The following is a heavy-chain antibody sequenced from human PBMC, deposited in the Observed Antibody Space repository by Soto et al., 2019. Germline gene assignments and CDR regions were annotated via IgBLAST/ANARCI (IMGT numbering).Heavy chain of an antibody. CDR3: ARDFGVVISSWSGGTDV. D-gene: IGHD3-3*01. J-gene: IGHJ6*02. V-gene: IGHV4-38-2*02. Sequence: SETLSLTCAVSGYSISSGYYWGWIRQPPGKGLEWIGSIYHSGTTYYNPSLKSRVTISVDTSKNQFSLRLSSVSAADTAVYYCARDFGVVISSWSGGTDVWGQGTTVTVSS. CDR2: IYHSGTT. CDR1: GYSISSGYY.